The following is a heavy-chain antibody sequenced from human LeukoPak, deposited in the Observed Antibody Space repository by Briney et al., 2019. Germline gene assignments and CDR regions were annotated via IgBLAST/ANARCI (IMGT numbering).Heavy chain of an antibody. CDR2: INADSSTI. Sequence: LGGSLRLSCAASGFTFSTYNMNWVRQAPGKGLEWISYINADSSTIQYADSVRGRFTTSRDNAKNSLYLQMNSLRAEDTAVYYCVRGNSRGQSLGVIYWGQGSLVTVSS. CDR3: VRGNSRGQSLGVIY. V-gene: IGHV3-48*01. D-gene: IGHD3-22*01. CDR1: GFTFSTYN. J-gene: IGHJ4*02.